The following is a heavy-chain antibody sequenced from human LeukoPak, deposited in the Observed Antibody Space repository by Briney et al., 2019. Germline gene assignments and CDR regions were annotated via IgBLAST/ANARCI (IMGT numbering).Heavy chain of an antibody. V-gene: IGHV3-72*01. J-gene: IGHJ4*02. CDR1: GFTFSDHY. CDR2: TRNKANSHTT. Sequence: GGSLRLSCAASGFTFSDHYMDWVRQAPGKGLEWVARTRNKANSHTTEYAASVKDRFTISRDDSKNSLFLQMNSLKTEDTDVYYCARGADSGSYLLDYWGQGTLVTVSS. CDR3: ARGADSGSYLLDY. D-gene: IGHD1-26*01.